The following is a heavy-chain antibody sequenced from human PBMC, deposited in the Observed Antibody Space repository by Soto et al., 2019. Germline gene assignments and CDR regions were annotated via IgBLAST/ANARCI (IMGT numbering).Heavy chain of an antibody. CDR2: ISYDGSNK. Sequence: QVQLVESGGGVVQPGRSLRLSCAASGFTFSSYAMHWVRQAPGKGLEWVAVISYDGSNKYYADSVKGRFTISRDNSKNTLYLQMNSLRAEDTAVYYCARGSSGYQDAFDIWGQVTMVTVSS. V-gene: IGHV3-30-3*01. CDR3: ARGSSGYQDAFDI. D-gene: IGHD3-22*01. CDR1: GFTFSSYA. J-gene: IGHJ3*02.